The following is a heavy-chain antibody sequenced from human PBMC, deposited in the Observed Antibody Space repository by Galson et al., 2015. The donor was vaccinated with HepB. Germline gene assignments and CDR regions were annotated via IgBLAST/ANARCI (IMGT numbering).Heavy chain of an antibody. V-gene: IGHV3-30*03. J-gene: IGHJ4*02. CDR2: AVNDEIRK. Sequence: SLRLSCAASGLPFSSYGWHWVRQAPGKGLEWVAFAVNDEIRKFYADFVKGRFTISRDNSKNTVHLQMDTLRPEDTAIYFCASDGAHRDLNYWGQGTLVTVSA. CDR1: GLPFSSYG. CDR3: ASDGAHRDLNY. D-gene: IGHD3-16*01.